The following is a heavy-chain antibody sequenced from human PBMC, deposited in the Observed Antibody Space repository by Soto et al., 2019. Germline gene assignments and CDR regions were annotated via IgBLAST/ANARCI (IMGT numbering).Heavy chain of an antibody. V-gene: IGHV3-30*18. Sequence: QVQLVESGGGVVQPGRSLRLSCAASGFTFSSYGMHWVRQAPGKGLEWVAVISYDGSNKYYADSVKGRFTISRDNSKNTLYLQMNSLRAEDTAVYYCAKDRNDRWGSSSPRFYYYYMDVWGKGTTVTVSS. D-gene: IGHD6-13*01. CDR1: GFTFSSYG. CDR2: ISYDGSNK. J-gene: IGHJ6*03. CDR3: AKDRNDRWGSSSPRFYYYYMDV.